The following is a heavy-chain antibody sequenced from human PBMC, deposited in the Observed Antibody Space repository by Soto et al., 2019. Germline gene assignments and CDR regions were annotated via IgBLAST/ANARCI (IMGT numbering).Heavy chain of an antibody. D-gene: IGHD2-2*01. Sequence: GGSLRLSCAVSGFTFSSYDMHWVRQATGKGLEWVSAIGTAGDTYYPGSVKGRFTISRENAKNSLYLQMNSLRAGDTAVYYCSRVPANYGMDVWGQGTTVTVSS. CDR3: SRVPANYGMDV. CDR1: GFTFSSYD. J-gene: IGHJ6*02. V-gene: IGHV3-13*01. CDR2: IGTAGDT.